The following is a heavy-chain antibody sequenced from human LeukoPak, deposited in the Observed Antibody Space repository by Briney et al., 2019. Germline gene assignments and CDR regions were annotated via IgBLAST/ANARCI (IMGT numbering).Heavy chain of an antibody. V-gene: IGHV1-69*13. Sequence: GASVKLSCKASGGTFSSYTISWVRQAPGQGLGWMGGFILIFGTANYDQKFQGRVTFTADESTSTAYMELSSLRSEDTAVYYCARAPYYDDVWGSYRLGGFDYWGQGTLVTVSS. CDR3: ARAPYYDDVWGSYRLGGFDY. CDR2: FILIFGTA. CDR1: GGTFSSYT. D-gene: IGHD3-16*02. J-gene: IGHJ4*02.